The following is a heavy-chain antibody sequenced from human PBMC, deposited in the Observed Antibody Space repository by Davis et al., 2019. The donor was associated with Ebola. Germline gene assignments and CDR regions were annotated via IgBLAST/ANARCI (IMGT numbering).Heavy chain of an antibody. CDR2: ISYDGSNK. CDR1: GFPLSSNY. J-gene: IGHJ6*04. V-gene: IGHV3-30*03. CDR3: ARDSYGMDV. Sequence: GESLKISCAASGFPLSSNYMSWVRQAPGKGLEWVAVISYDGSNKYYADSVKGRFIISRDNSKNTVYLQMNSLRADDTAVYYCARDSYGMDVWGKGTTVTVSS.